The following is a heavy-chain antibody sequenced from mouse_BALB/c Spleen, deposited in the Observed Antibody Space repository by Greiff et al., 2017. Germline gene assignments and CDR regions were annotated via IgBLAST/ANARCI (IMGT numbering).Heavy chain of an antibody. V-gene: IGHV5-12-1*01. Sequence: EVKLVESGGGLVQPGGSLKLSCAASGFAFSSYDMSWVRQTPEKRLEWVAYISSGGGSTYYPDTVKGRFTISRDNAKNTLYLQMSSLKSEDTAMYYCARQDYYGSSYWYFDVWGAGTTVTVSS. CDR1: GFAFSSYD. D-gene: IGHD1-1*01. CDR3: ARQDYYGSSYWYFDV. CDR2: ISSGGGST. J-gene: IGHJ1*01.